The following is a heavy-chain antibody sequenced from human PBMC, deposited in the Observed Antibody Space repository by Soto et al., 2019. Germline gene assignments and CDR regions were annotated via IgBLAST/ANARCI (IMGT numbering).Heavy chain of an antibody. D-gene: IGHD3-10*01. V-gene: IGHV3-74*01. CDR2: INGDGSGT. CDR1: GFTFSGSW. Sequence: EVQLVESGGGLVQPGGSLRLSCAASGFTFSGSWMHWVRQAPGKGLVWVSRINGDGSGTSYADFVKGRFTISRDDAKNTLFLQMSGLRDEDTAVYYCARGIFGSGTANDYWGQGTLVTVSS. J-gene: IGHJ4*02. CDR3: ARGIFGSGTANDY.